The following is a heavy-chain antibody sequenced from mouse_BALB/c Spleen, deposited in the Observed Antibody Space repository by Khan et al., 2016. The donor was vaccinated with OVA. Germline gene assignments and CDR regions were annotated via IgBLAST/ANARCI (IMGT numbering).Heavy chain of an antibody. CDR3: AKNCDSTEGLAY. CDR1: GFSLTSYG. CDR2: IWSGGST. Sequence: QVQLMESGPGLVQPSQSLSITCTVSGFSLTSYGVHWVRQSPGKGLEWLGVIWSGGSTDYNAAFISRLSISKDNSKSQVFFKMNSLQANDTAKYYCAKNCDSTEGLAYWGQGTMVTVSA. J-gene: IGHJ3*01. V-gene: IGHV2-2*02.